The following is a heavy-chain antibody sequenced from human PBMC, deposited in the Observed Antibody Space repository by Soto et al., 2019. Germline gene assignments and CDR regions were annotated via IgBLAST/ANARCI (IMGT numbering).Heavy chain of an antibody. CDR3: ARDTPDSTGYYYLFDP. J-gene: IGHJ5*02. CDR1: GYTFTSYA. V-gene: IGHV1-3*01. CDR2: INAGNGNT. D-gene: IGHD3-22*01. Sequence: ASVKVSCKASGYTFTSYAMHWVRQAPGQRLEWMGWINAGNGNTKYSQKFQGRVTITRDTSASTAYMELSSLRSEDTAVYYCARDTPDSTGYYYLFDPWGQRTLVTVSS.